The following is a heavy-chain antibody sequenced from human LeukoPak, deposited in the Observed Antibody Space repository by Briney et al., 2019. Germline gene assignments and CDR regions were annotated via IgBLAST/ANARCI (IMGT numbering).Heavy chain of an antibody. CDR3: ARDFYYDSSGYHDGFDY. CDR1: GYTFTSYG. D-gene: IGHD3-22*01. V-gene: IGHV1-18*01. CDR2: ISAYNGNT. J-gene: IGHJ4*02. Sequence: ASVKVSCKASGYTFTSYGISWVRQAPGQGLEWMGWISAYNGNTNYAQKLQGRVTMTTDTSTSTAYMELRSLRSDDTAVYYCARDFYYDSSGYHDGFDYWGQGTLVTVSS.